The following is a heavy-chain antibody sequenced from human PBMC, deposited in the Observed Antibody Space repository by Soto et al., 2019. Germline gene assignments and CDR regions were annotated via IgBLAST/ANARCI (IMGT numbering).Heavy chain of an antibody. Sequence: QVQLMESGGSVLQPGRSLRLSCAASGFTFSSYGMHWVRQAPGKGLEWVTIISNDGSIQYYGDSVKGRFTVSRGNSKNTLFLEMNSLTAEDTATYYCAKDRRDSSGTCSRCFGMDVWGQGTTVTVSS. D-gene: IGHD3-22*01. CDR1: GFTFSSYG. CDR2: ISNDGSIQ. J-gene: IGHJ6*02. CDR3: AKDRRDSSGTCSRCFGMDV. V-gene: IGHV3-30*18.